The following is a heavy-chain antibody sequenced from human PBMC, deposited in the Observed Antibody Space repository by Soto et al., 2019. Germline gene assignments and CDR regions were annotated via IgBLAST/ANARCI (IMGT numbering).Heavy chain of an antibody. V-gene: IGHV1-69*06. J-gene: IGHJ6*02. CDR3: ARAFHSSSSTYYYYGMDV. Sequence: QVQLVQSGAEVKKPGSSVKVSCKASGGTFSSYAISWVRQAPGQGLEWMGGIIPIFGTANYAQKFQGRVTITADKATSTAYMELSSLRSEDTAVYYCARAFHSSSSTYYYYGMDVWVQGTTVTVSS. CDR1: GGTFSSYA. CDR2: IIPIFGTA. D-gene: IGHD6-6*01.